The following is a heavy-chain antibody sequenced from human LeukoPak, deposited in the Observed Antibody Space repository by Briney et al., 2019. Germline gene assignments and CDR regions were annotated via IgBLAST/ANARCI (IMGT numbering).Heavy chain of an antibody. J-gene: IGHJ4*02. CDR2: INPISGST. Sequence: ASVKVSCKASGYTFSSYYMQWVRQAPGQGLEWMGIINPISGSTTYAQKFQGRVTVTRDTSTSTVYMELSSLRSEDTAVYYCAKDSSMVRGDYDYFDYWGQGTLVTVSS. D-gene: IGHD3-10*01. CDR1: GYTFSSYY. V-gene: IGHV1-46*01. CDR3: AKDSSMVRGDYDYFDY.